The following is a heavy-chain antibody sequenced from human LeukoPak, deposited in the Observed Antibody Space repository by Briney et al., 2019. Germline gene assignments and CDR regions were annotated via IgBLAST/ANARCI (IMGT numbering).Heavy chain of an antibody. CDR3: ARGGYYGSGSFPDY. D-gene: IGHD3-10*01. J-gene: IGHJ4*02. V-gene: IGHV1-18*04. CDR1: GYTFSDYY. Sequence: ASVKVSCKTSGYTFSDYYLHWVRQAPGQGLEWMGWISAYNGDTNYAQKLQGRVTMTTDTSTSTAYMDLMSLRSDDTAVYYCARGGYYGSGSFPDYWGQGTLVTVSS. CDR2: ISAYNGDT.